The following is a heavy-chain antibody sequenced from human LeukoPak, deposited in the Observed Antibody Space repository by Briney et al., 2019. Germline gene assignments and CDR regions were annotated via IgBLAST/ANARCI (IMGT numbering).Heavy chain of an antibody. J-gene: IGHJ4*02. CDR3: ARRRDGSGSYFAHFDY. V-gene: IGHV4-34*01. Sequence: SETLSFTCAVYGGSFSGYYWSWIRQPPGKGLEWIGEINHSGSTNYNPSLKSRVTISVDTSKNQFSLKLSSVTAADTAVYYCARRRDGSGSYFAHFDYWGQGTLVTVSS. CDR2: INHSGST. CDR1: GGSFSGYY. D-gene: IGHD3-10*01.